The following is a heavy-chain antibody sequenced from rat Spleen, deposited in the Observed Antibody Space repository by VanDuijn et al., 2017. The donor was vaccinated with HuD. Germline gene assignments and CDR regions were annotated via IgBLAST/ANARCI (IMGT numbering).Heavy chain of an antibody. Sequence: EVQLQESGPGLVKPSQSLPLTRSVTDSAITTNYSVWIRKFPGNGMEWMGYISYSGSTNYNPSLRSRISITRDTSKNQFFLQLNSVTTEDTATYYCARSLGRVYNNYFDYWGQGVMVTVSS. CDR2: ISYSGST. CDR1: DSAITTNY. CDR3: ARSLGRVYNNYFDY. J-gene: IGHJ2*01. D-gene: IGHD1-10*01. V-gene: IGHV3-1*01.